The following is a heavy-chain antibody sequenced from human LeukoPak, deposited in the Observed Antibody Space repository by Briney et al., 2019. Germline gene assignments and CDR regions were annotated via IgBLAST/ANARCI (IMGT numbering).Heavy chain of an antibody. Sequence: GASVKVSCKASGYTFTSYDINWVRQATGQGLEWMGWMNPNSGNTGYAQKFQGRVTMTRNTSISTAYMELSSLRSEDTAVYYCARDLPRPWYYYDSIGAFDIWGQGTMVTVSS. J-gene: IGHJ3*02. CDR2: MNPNSGNT. V-gene: IGHV1-8*01. CDR1: GYTFTSYD. CDR3: ARDLPRPWYYYDSIGAFDI. D-gene: IGHD3-22*01.